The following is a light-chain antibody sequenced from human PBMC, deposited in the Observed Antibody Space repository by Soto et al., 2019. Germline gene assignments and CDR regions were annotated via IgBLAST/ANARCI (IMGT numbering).Light chain of an antibody. CDR3: QSYDSGLRGSV. J-gene: IGLJ2*01. V-gene: IGLV1-40*01. CDR1: SSNIGAGSD. Sequence: QSVLTQPPSVSGAPGQRVTISCSGSSSNIGAGSDVNWYQHLPGIAPKVLIYANSNRPSGVPDRISGSKSGTSASLAITGLQAEDEADYYCQSYDSGLRGSVFGGGTKLTVL. CDR2: ANS.